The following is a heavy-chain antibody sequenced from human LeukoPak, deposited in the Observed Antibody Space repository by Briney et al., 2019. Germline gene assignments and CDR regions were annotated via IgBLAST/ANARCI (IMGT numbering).Heavy chain of an antibody. V-gene: IGHV3-30*02. J-gene: IGHJ4*02. CDR1: GFTFSSYG. Sequence: GGSLRLSCAASGFTFSSYGMHWVRQAPGKGLEWVAVIWYDGSNKYYADSVKGRFTISRDNSKNTLYLQMNSLRAEDTAVYYCAKGPSSGWYDYWGQGTLVTVSS. CDR2: IWYDGSNK. CDR3: AKGPSSGWYDY. D-gene: IGHD6-19*01.